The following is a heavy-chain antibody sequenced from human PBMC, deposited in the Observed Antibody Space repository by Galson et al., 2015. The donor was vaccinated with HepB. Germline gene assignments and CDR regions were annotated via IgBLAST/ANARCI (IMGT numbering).Heavy chain of an antibody. CDR3: ARQAIMRGGSTWYVDSFDI. Sequence: SLRLSCAASRFTFSTSWMSWFRQAPGKGLEWVATINQHGSETYYVDSVKVRFTISRDNAENSLYLQMNSLRAEDTAVYYCARQAIMRGGSTWYVDSFDIWGQGTMVTVSS. V-gene: IGHV3-7*03. CDR2: INQHGSET. CDR1: RFTFSTSW. J-gene: IGHJ3*02. D-gene: IGHD6-13*01.